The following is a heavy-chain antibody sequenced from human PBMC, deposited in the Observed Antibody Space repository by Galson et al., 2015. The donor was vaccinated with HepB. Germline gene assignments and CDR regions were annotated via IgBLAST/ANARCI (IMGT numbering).Heavy chain of an antibody. CDR3: ARSHGIVVVPAAIYYYYYYGMDV. J-gene: IGHJ6*02. Sequence: SVKVSCKASGGTFSSYAISWVRQAPGQGLEWMGGIIPIFGTANYAQKFQGRVTITADESTSTAYMELSSLRSEDTAVYYCARSHGIVVVPAAIYYYYYYGMDVWGQGTTVTVSS. V-gene: IGHV1-69*13. CDR1: GGTFSSYA. D-gene: IGHD2-2*01. CDR2: IIPIFGTA.